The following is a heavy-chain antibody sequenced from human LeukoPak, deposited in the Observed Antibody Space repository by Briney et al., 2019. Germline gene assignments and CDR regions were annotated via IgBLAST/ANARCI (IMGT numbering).Heavy chain of an antibody. J-gene: IGHJ4*02. V-gene: IGHV4-59*12. Sequence: PSETLSLTCTVSGGSISSYYWSWIRQPPGKGLEWIGYIYYSGSTNYNPSLKSRVTISVDTSKNQFSLKLSSVTAADTAVYYCARDVPLTAAGTLFDYWGQGTLVTVSS. D-gene: IGHD6-13*01. CDR2: IYYSGST. CDR3: ARDVPLTAAGTLFDY. CDR1: GGSISSYY.